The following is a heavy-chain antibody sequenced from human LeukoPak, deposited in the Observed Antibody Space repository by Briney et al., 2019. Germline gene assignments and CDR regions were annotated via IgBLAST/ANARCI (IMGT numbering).Heavy chain of an antibody. J-gene: IGHJ4*02. CDR3: ARDLPAAADGAGDY. CDR1: GFTFSSYS. V-gene: IGHV3-21*01. CDR2: ISSSSSYI. Sequence: PGGSLRLSCAASGFTFSSYSMNWVRQAPGKGLEWVSSISSSSSYIYYADSVKGRFTISRDNAKNSLYLQMNSLRAEDTAVYYCARDLPAAADGAGDYWGQGTLVTVSS. D-gene: IGHD6-13*01.